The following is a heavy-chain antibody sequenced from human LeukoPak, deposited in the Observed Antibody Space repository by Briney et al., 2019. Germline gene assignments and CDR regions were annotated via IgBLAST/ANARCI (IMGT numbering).Heavy chain of an antibody. J-gene: IGHJ6*02. V-gene: IGHV4-34*01. CDR1: GGSFSGYY. CDR3: ARGPYSYGRYGMDV. D-gene: IGHD5-18*01. CDR2: INHSGST. Sequence: SETLSLTCAVYGGSFSGYYWSWIRQPPGKGLEWIGEINHSGSTNYNPSLKGRVTISVDTSKNQFSLKLSSVTAADTAVYYCARGPYSYGRYGMDVWGQGTTVTVSS.